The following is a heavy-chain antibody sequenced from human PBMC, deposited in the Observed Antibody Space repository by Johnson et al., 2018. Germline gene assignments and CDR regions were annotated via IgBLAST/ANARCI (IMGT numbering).Heavy chain of an antibody. CDR1: GFTFSSYA. J-gene: IGHJ6*02. Sequence: VQLVESGGGVVQPGRSLRLSCAASGFTFSSYAMSWVRQAPGKGLEWVSAISGSGGSTYYADPVKGRFPISRENSKNTLYLQMNSLRAEDTAVYYWAKAGEDYYGMDVWGQGTTVTVSS. CDR2: ISGSGGST. CDR3: AKAGEDYYGMDV. V-gene: IGHV3-23*04.